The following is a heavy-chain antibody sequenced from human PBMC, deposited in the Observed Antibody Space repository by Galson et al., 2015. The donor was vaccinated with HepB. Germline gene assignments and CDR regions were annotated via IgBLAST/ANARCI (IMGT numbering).Heavy chain of an antibody. CDR1: GFSLSTSGVT. V-gene: IGHV2-5*02. CDR3: AHRTRYSNTWWSGHYFDS. D-gene: IGHD6-13*01. CDR2: IHWDDDN. J-gene: IGHJ4*02. Sequence: PALVKPTQTLTLTCTLSGFSLSTSGVTVGWIRQPPGKALEWLAFIHWDDDNDRRPSLRNRLSISTDTSKTQVVLTLTNIGPEDAGTYYCAHRTRYSNTWWSGHYFDSWGQGTLVTVSS.